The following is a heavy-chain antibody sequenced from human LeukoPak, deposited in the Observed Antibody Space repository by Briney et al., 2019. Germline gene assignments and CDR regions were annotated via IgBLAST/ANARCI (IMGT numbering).Heavy chain of an antibody. D-gene: IGHD3-10*01. V-gene: IGHV4-34*01. Sequence: SETLSLTCAVYGGSFSGYYWSWIRQPLGKGLEWIGEINHSGSTNYNPSLKSRVTISVDTSKNQFSLKLSSVTAADTAVYYCARHNPFYGGFDYWGQGTLVTVSS. CDR1: GGSFSGYY. CDR2: INHSGST. CDR3: ARHNPFYGGFDY. J-gene: IGHJ4*02.